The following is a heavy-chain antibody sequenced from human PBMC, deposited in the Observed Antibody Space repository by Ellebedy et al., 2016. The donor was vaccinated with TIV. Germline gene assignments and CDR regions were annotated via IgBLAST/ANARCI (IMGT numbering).Heavy chain of an antibody. CDR3: ARGQAVAGSETGLGWFDP. CDR1: GYTFTSYY. D-gene: IGHD6-19*01. J-gene: IGHJ5*02. V-gene: IGHV1-46*01. CDR2: INPSGGST. Sequence: AASVKVSCKASGYTFTSYYMHWVRQAPGQGLEWMGIINPSGGSTSYAQKFQGRVTMTRDTSTSTVYMELSSLRSEDTAVYYCARGQAVAGSETGLGWFDPWGQGTLVTVSS.